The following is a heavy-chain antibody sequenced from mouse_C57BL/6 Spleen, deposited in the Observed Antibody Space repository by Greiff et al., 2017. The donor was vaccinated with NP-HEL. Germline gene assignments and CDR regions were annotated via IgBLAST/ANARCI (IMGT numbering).Heavy chain of an antibody. CDR3: ARKEDSSGPRAMDY. V-gene: IGHV1-81*01. CDR2: IYPRSGNT. D-gene: IGHD3-2*02. J-gene: IGHJ4*01. Sequence: QVQLQQSGAELARPGASVKLSCKASGYTFTSYGISWVKQRTGQGLEWIGEIYPRSGNTYYNEKFKGKATLTADKSSSTAYMELRSLTSEDSAVYFCARKEDSSGPRAMDYWGQGTSVTVSS. CDR1: GYTFTSYG.